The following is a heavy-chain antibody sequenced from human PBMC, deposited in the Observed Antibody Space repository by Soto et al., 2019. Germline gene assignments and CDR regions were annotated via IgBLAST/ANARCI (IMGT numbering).Heavy chain of an antibody. D-gene: IGHD3-22*01. V-gene: IGHV4-4*02. CDR1: GGDISSSKW. Sequence: QVQLQESGPGQVKPSGTLSLSCGVSGGDISSSKWWTWVRQAPGKGLEWIGETYPGGVTNYNPSLKSRVTISVDRSKNLFSLHLTSVTAADTAVYYCARVPEDSTGYFDSWGQGTLVTVSS. J-gene: IGHJ4*02. CDR3: ARVPEDSTGYFDS. CDR2: TYPGGVT.